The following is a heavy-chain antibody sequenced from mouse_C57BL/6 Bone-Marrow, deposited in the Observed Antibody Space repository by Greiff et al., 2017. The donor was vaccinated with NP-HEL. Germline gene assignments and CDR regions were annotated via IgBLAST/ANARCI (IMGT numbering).Heavy chain of an antibody. CDR1: GYAFTNYL. CDR3: ARFSSDYNGSSYSYWYFDV. Sequence: QVQLKESGAELVRPGTSVKVSCKASGYAFTNYLIEWVKQRPGQGLEWIGVINPGSGGTNYNEKFKGKATLTADKSSSTAYMQRSSLTSEDSAVYFCARFSSDYNGSSYSYWYFDVWGTGTTVTVSS. D-gene: IGHD1-1*01. J-gene: IGHJ1*03. CDR2: INPGSGGT. V-gene: IGHV1-54*01.